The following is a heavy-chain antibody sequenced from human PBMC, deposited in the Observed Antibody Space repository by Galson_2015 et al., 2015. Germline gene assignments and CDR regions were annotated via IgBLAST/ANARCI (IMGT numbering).Heavy chain of an antibody. Sequence: SLRLSCAASGFTFSSYGMRWVRQAPGKGLEWVAVISYDGSNKYYADSVKGRFTISRDNSKNTLYLQMNSLRAEDTAVYYCAKDKGGLWDTAMAGYYYYGMDVWGQGTTVTVSS. D-gene: IGHD5-18*01. CDR3: AKDKGGLWDTAMAGYYYYGMDV. CDR2: ISYDGSNK. V-gene: IGHV3-30*18. CDR1: GFTFSSYG. J-gene: IGHJ6*02.